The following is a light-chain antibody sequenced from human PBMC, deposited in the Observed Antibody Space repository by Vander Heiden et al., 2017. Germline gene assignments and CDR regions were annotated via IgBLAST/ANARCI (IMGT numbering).Light chain of an antibody. J-gene: IGKJ2*01. CDR1: QSVDSSY. Sequence: EIVLTQSPVTLSLSPGEGATLSCSASQSVDSSYLAWYQQKPGQAPRLLIYATASSATDIPDRCSGSGSGTAYTLTISSREPEDDAVYYCQQYAYSPIYTFGQGTKLEIK. CDR2: ATA. V-gene: IGKV3-20*01. CDR3: QQYAYSPIYT.